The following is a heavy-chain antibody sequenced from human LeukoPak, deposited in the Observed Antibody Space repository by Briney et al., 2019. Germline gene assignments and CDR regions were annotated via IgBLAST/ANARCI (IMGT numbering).Heavy chain of an antibody. Sequence: NPSETLSLTCTVSGGSISSYYWSWIRQPPGKGLEWIGYIYYSGSTNYNPSLKSRVTISVDTSKNQFSLKLSSVTAADTAVYYCARHPSYSSGWYPIDYWGQGTLVTVSS. CDR2: IYYSGST. J-gene: IGHJ4*02. CDR3: ARHPSYSSGWYPIDY. V-gene: IGHV4-59*08. CDR1: GGSISSYY. D-gene: IGHD6-19*01.